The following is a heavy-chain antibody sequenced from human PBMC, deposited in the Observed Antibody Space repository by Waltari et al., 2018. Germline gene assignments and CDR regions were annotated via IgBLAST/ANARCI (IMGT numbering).Heavy chain of an antibody. CDR2: INPDSGDT. CDR1: GYTFSDHY. V-gene: IGHV1-2*06. CDR3: TRLTAATLVWFDP. D-gene: IGHD6-13*01. Sequence: QVQLVQSGAEVKKPGASVKVSCKASGYTFSDHYLHWVRQAPGQGLEWMGRINPDSGDTKYAQKFQGRVTMTSDTSISTAYMEVSRLTSDDTAVYYCTRLTAATLVWFDPWGQGTLVTVSS. J-gene: IGHJ5*02.